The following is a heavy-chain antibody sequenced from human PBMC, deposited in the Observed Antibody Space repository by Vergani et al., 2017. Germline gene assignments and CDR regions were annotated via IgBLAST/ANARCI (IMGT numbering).Heavy chain of an antibody. D-gene: IGHD5-12*01. J-gene: IGHJ6*04. CDR2: ISGSVGST. V-gene: IGHV3-23*01. CDR1: GFTFNHYA. CDR3: AKANPGNSGDDYLDYDDAMDV. Sequence: EVQLLESGGDLVQPGGSLRLSCAASGFTFNHYAMNWVRQAPGKGLEWVSGISGSVGSTYYAGSVKGRFTISRGSSKNTLYLQMNSLSAGDTAVYYCAKANPGNSGDDYLDYDDAMDVWGEGTTVTVSS.